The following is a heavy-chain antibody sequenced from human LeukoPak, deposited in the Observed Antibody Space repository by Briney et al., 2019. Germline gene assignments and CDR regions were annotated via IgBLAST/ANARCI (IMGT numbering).Heavy chain of an antibody. Sequence: AGGSLRLSCAASGFTFSNYNMNWVRQAPGKGLEWVSSVSSSSTYIYYADSVKGRFTISRDNAKNSLYLQMNSLRAEDTAVYYCARDAGYSYGYGFDYWAREPWSPPLQ. J-gene: IGHJ4*02. CDR3: ARDAGYSYGYGFDY. V-gene: IGHV3-21*06. CDR2: VSSSSTYI. CDR1: GFTFSNYN. D-gene: IGHD5-18*01.